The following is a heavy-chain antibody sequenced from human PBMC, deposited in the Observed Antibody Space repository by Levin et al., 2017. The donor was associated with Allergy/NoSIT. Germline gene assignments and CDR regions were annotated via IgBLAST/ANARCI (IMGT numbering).Heavy chain of an antibody. CDR2: IWNDGSKI. CDR1: GFIFSSFG. D-gene: IGHD6-19*01. Sequence: SCAASGFIFSSFGMHWVHHTPGKGLEWVAIIWNDGSKIFYADSVKGRFIISRDNSKNTLYLQMNTLRAEDTGVYYCARAGGRAVADSFDYWGQGTLVTVSS. CDR3: ARAGGRAVADSFDY. J-gene: IGHJ4*02. V-gene: IGHV3-33*01.